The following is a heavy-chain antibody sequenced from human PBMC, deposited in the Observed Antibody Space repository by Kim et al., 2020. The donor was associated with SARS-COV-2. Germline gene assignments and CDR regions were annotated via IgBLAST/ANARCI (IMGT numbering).Heavy chain of an antibody. CDR3: AKDGEFGYGDYVGFFDN. D-gene: IGHD5-12*01. Sequence: GGSLRLSCAASGFTFSDYGMHWVRQAPGRGLEWVAIISNAGNNKYYVDSVKGRFTISRDNSKNTVYLHMNSLRAEDTAVYYCAKDGEFGYGDYVGFFDNWGHGTLVTVS. CDR1: GFTFSDYG. V-gene: IGHV3-30*18. J-gene: IGHJ4*01. CDR2: ISNAGNNK.